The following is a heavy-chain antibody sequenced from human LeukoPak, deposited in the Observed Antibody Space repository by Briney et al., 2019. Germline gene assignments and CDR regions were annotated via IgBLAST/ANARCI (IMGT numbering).Heavy chain of an antibody. CDR3: AAFYYNSNPKAV. Sequence: PGGSLRLSCAAPGFAFSTYEMNWVRQAPGKGLEWISIISHEGSNTNYADSVEGRFTISRDNAKNSVYLQMNSLRAEDTAVYYCAAFYYNSNPKAVWGQGTMVTVSS. D-gene: IGHD3-22*01. V-gene: IGHV3-48*03. CDR1: GFAFSTYE. CDR2: ISHEGSNT. J-gene: IGHJ3*01.